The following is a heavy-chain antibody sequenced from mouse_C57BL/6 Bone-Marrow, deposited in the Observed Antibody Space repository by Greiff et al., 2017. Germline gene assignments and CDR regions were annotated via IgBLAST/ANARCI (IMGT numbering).Heavy chain of an antibody. CDR2: INPNNGGT. V-gene: IGHV1-26*01. Sequence: VQLQQSGPELVKPGASVKISCKASGYTFTDYYMNWVKQSHGKSLEWIGDINPNNGGTSYNQKVKGKATFTVDKSSSTAYMELRSLTSEDSAVYYCARGPYYYGSSYFFAYWGQGTLVTVSA. CDR1: GYTFTDYY. CDR3: ARGPYYYGSSYFFAY. J-gene: IGHJ3*01. D-gene: IGHD1-1*01.